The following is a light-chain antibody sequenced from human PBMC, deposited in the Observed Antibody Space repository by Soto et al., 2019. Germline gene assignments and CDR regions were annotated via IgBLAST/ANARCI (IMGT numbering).Light chain of an antibody. CDR1: QVISSW. CDR3: QQASSFPLT. V-gene: IGKV1-12*01. J-gene: IGKJ4*01. Sequence: IQMTQSPSSVSASVGDSVTITCRASQVISSWLAWYQVKPGNAPKLLIYGASNRESGVPSRFSASESGTLFTLTINSLQPEDFATYDCQQASSFPLTFGGGTTVEI. CDR2: GAS.